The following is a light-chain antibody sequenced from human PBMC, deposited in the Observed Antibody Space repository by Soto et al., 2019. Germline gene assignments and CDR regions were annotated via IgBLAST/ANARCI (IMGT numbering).Light chain of an antibody. Sequence: DHKMTQSPSSVSASVDARVTITCRASQGIYSWLAWYQQKSGRAPNLLIYAASILQSGVPSRFSGSAYGTDLNINITSLQTEDGATYYGQQADTFPITFGQGTRLEIK. V-gene: IGKV1D-12*01. CDR2: AAS. CDR1: QGIYSW. CDR3: QQADTFPIT. J-gene: IGKJ5*01.